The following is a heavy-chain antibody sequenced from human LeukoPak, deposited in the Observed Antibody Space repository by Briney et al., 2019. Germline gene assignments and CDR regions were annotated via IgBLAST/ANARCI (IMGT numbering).Heavy chain of an antibody. J-gene: IGHJ3*02. CDR2: INTNTGNP. Sequence: ASVKVSCKASGYTFTSYAMNWVRQAPGQGLEWMGWINTNTGNPTYAQGFTGRFVFSLDTSVSTAYLQISSLKAEDTAVYYCARDLRASDSYYDFWSGYYAAFDIWGQGTMVTVSS. CDR1: GYTFTSYA. D-gene: IGHD3-3*01. V-gene: IGHV7-4-1*02. CDR3: ARDLRASDSYYDFWSGYYAAFDI.